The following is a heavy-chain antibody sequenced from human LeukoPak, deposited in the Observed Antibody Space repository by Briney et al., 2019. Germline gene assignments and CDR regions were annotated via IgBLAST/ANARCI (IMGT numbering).Heavy chain of an antibody. CDR2: ISGSGGST. CDR1: GFTFSSYA. CDR3: TTGDLSGSYNFDY. D-gene: IGHD1-26*01. Sequence: PGGSLRLSCAASGFTFSSYAMSWVRQAPGKGLEWVSAISGSGGSTYYADSVKGRFTISRDNSKNTLYLQMNSLKTEDTAVYYCTTGDLSGSYNFDYWGQGTLVTVSS. V-gene: IGHV3-23*01. J-gene: IGHJ4*02.